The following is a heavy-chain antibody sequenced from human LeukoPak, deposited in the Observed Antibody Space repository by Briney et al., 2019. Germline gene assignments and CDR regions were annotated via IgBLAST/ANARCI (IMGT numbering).Heavy chain of an antibody. CDR3: ARDRGKDGTPAGYSGGWYWFDP. CDR2: IHHSGST. D-gene: IGHD6-19*01. J-gene: IGHJ5*02. CDR1: GGSMRSSSYY. V-gene: IGHV4-39*07. Sequence: SETLSLTCTVSGGSMRSSSYYWGWIRQPPGKGLEWIGSIHHSGSTYYNPSLTSRVTISIDMSKNQMSLKVTSVTAADTAVYYCARDRGKDGTPAGYSGGWYWFDPWGQGTLVTVSP.